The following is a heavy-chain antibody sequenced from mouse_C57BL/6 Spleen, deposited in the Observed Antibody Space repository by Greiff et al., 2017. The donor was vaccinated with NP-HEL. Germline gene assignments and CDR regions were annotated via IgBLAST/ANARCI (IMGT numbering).Heavy chain of an antibody. D-gene: IGHD1-1*01. Sequence: EVQRVESGEGLVKPGGSLKLSCAASGFTFSSYAMSWVRQTPEKRLEWVAYISSGGDYIYYADTVKGRFTISRDNARNTLYLQMSSLKSEDTAMYYCTRDPLHDYYGSSVFAYWGQGTLVTVSA. CDR3: TRDPLHDYYGSSVFAY. V-gene: IGHV5-9-1*02. J-gene: IGHJ3*01. CDR1: GFTFSSYA. CDR2: ISSGGDYI.